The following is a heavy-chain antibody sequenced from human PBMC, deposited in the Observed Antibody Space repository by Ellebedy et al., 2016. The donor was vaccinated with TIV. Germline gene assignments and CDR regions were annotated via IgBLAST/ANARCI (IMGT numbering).Heavy chain of an antibody. CDR1: GFTFSSYA. CDR3: AKDRYYGSGSYSDY. Sequence: GESLKISCAASGFTFSSYAMSWVRQAPGKGLEWVSAISGSGGSIYNADSVKGRFTISRDNSKNTLYLKMNSLRAEDTAVYYCAKDRYYGSGSYSDYWGQGTLVTVSS. J-gene: IGHJ4*02. D-gene: IGHD3-10*01. V-gene: IGHV3-23*01. CDR2: ISGSGGSI.